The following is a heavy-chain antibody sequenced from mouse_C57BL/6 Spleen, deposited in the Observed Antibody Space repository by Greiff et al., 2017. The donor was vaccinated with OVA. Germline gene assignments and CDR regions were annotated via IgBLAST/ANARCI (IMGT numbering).Heavy chain of an antibody. CDR3: ARGDDYDEDAMDY. J-gene: IGHJ4*01. D-gene: IGHD2-4*01. Sequence: QVQLQQSGAELARPGASVKLSCKASGYTFTSYGISWVKQRTGQGLEWIGEIYPRSGNTYYNEKFKGKATLTADKSSSTAYMELRSLTSEDSAVYFCARGDDYDEDAMDYWGQGTSVTVSS. CDR1: GYTFTSYG. V-gene: IGHV1-81*01. CDR2: IYPRSGNT.